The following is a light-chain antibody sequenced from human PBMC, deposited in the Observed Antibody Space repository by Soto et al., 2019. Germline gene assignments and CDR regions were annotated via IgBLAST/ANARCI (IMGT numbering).Light chain of an antibody. CDR2: AAS. Sequence: DIQMTQSPSSLSASVGDRVTITCRASQSISSYLNWYQQKPGKAPKLLIYAASSLQSGVPSRFSGSGSGTDSTLTISSLQPEDFATYYCQPSYSTPTFGQGTKLEIK. CDR1: QSISSY. V-gene: IGKV1-39*01. CDR3: QPSYSTPT. J-gene: IGKJ2*01.